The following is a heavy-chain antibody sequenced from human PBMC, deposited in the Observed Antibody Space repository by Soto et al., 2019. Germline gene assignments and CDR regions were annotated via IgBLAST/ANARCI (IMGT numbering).Heavy chain of an antibody. CDR2: ISYDGSNK. V-gene: IGHV3-30*18. CDR1: GFTFTNYA. CDR3: AKTRGYEPYYYGLDV. J-gene: IGHJ6*02. D-gene: IGHD5-12*01. Sequence: LRLSSAASGFTFTNYAMHWVRQAPGKGLEWVSIISYDGSNKYYADSVKGRFTISRDNSKNTLYLQMNSLRAEDTAVYYCAKTRGYEPYYYGLDVWGQGTMVTVSS.